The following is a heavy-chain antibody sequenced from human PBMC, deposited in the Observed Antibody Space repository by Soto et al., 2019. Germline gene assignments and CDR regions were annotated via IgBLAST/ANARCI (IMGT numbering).Heavy chain of an antibody. J-gene: IGHJ5*02. CDR1: GFTFTSSA. D-gene: IGHD6-6*01. Sequence: SVKVSCKASGFTFTSSAVQWVRQARGQRLEWIGWIVVGSGNTNYAQKFQERVTITRDMSTSTAYMELSSLRSEDTAVYYCARASIAARDRWFDPWGQGTLVTVSS. V-gene: IGHV1-58*01. CDR3: ARASIAARDRWFDP. CDR2: IVVGSGNT.